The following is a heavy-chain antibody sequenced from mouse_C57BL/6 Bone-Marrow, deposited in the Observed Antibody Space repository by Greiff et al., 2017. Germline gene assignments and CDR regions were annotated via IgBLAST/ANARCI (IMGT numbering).Heavy chain of an antibody. J-gene: IGHJ2*01. CDR1: GYTFTDYN. D-gene: IGHD1-1*01. CDR3: PRGPYSSPLTSFNY. CDR2: INPNNGGT. Sequence: VQLQQSGPELVKPGASVKMSCKASGYTFTDYNIHWVKQSHGKSLEWIGYINPNNGGTSYNQKFKGKATLTVNKSSSTAYMELRSLTSEVSAVNTWPRGPYSSPLTSFNYWGQGPPPPVSP. V-gene: IGHV1-22*01.